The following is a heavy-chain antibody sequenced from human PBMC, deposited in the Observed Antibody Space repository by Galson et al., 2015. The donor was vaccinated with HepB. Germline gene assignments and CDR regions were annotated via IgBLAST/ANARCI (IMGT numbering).Heavy chain of an antibody. D-gene: IGHD5-24*01. Sequence: SLRLSCAASGFTFDDYTMHWVRQAPGKGLEWVSLISWDGGSTYYADSVKGRFTISRDNSKNSLYLQMNSLRTEDTALYYCAKGRSWRWLQLPDYWGQGTLVTVSS. CDR2: ISWDGGST. V-gene: IGHV3-43*01. J-gene: IGHJ4*02. CDR1: GFTFDDYT. CDR3: AKGRSWRWLQLPDY.